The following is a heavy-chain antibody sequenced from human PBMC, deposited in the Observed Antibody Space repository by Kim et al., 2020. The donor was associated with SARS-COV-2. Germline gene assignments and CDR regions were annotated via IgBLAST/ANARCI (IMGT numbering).Heavy chain of an antibody. Sequence: GRSLRLSCVASGFTFSSYGMHWVRQAPGKGLEWVAVISYDGSNKNYADSVKGRFTISRDNSKNTLYLQMNSLRPEDTAVYYCAKDPRTGYSSGWRYYYYGMDVWGQGAPVTVSS. CDR1: GFTFSSYG. D-gene: IGHD6-19*01. V-gene: IGHV3-30*18. J-gene: IGHJ6*02. CDR2: ISYDGSNK. CDR3: AKDPRTGYSSGWRYYYYGMDV.